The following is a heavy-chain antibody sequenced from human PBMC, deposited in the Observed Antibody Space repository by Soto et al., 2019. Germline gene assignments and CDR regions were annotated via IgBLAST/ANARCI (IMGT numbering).Heavy chain of an antibody. CDR2: ISYSGST. V-gene: IGHV4-39*02. D-gene: IGHD4-17*01. CDR3: ARDNYADTYYFDY. J-gene: IGHJ4*02. Sequence: SETLSLTCTVSGGSISSDSYYWGWIRQSPEKGLEWIASISYSGSTYYNPTLKSRLTISVDTSKNQFSLKLSSVTATDTAVYYCARDNYADTYYFDYWGQGTLVTVS. CDR1: GGSISSDSYY.